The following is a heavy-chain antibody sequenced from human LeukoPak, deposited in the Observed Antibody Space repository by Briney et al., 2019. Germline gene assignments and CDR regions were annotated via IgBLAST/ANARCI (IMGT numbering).Heavy chain of an antibody. CDR1: GFTFSYYS. CDR3: ARGASNPPADY. Sequence: GGSLRLSCAASGFTFSYYSMNWVRQSPGKGLEWVSSIVGSSIYIYYADSVKGRFTISRDNAKNSLYLQMNSLRAEDTAVYDCARGASNPPADYWGQGTLVTVSS. V-gene: IGHV3-21*01. J-gene: IGHJ4*02. CDR2: IVGSSIYI.